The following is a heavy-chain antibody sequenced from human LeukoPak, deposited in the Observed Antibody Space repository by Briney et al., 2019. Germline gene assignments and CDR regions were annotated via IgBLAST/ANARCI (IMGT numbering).Heavy chain of an antibody. CDR1: GYTFTGYY. V-gene: IGHV1-2*02. Sequence: ASVKVSCKASGYTFTGYYMHWVRQAPGQGREWIGWINPNSGGTNYAQKFQGRVTMTTDTSTSTAYMELRSLRSDDTAVYYCARDHSSIAAADADYWGQGTLVTVSS. CDR2: INPNSGGT. J-gene: IGHJ4*02. CDR3: ARDHSSIAAADADY. D-gene: IGHD6-13*01.